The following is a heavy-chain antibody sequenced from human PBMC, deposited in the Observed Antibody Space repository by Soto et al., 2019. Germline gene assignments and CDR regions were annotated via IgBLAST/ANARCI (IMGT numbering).Heavy chain of an antibody. CDR1: GFSFINRC. Sequence: GGSLRLSCAASGFSFINRCMSWVLQAPWKGLEWVANLKPDGSQKWYVDSVKGRFAISRDNSKNSLFLQMNSLRADDTAVYYCARGDYYDSSGPFSDSFDTWGQGTMVTVS. V-gene: IGHV3-7*04. CDR3: ARGDYYDSSGPFSDSFDT. CDR2: LKPDGSQK. J-gene: IGHJ3*02. D-gene: IGHD3-22*01.